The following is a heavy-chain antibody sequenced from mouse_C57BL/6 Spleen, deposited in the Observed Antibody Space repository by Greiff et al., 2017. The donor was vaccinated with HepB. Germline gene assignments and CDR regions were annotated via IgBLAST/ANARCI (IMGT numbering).Heavy chain of an antibody. CDR3: ARGIPGSSGNYAMDY. D-gene: IGHD1-1*01. CDR2: IYPGDGDT. V-gene: IGHV1-80*01. CDR1: GYAFSSYW. J-gene: IGHJ4*01. Sequence: VQLQQSGAELVKPGASVKISCKASGYAFSSYWMNWVKQRPGKGLEWIGQIYPGDGDTNYNGKFKGKATLTADKSSSTAYMQLSSLTSEDSAVYFCARGIPGSSGNYAMDYWGQGTSVTVSS.